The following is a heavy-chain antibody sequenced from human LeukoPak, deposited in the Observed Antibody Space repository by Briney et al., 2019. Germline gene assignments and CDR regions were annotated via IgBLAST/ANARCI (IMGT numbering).Heavy chain of an antibody. J-gene: IGHJ6*04. V-gene: IGHV3-74*01. Sequence: GGSLRLSCASSGFTFSSYWMHWVRQAPGKGLVWVSRSNSDGSSTSYAGSVKGRFTISRDNAKNTLYMHMNSLRAEDTAVYYCARDRTSLGSSGYHLDVRGKGATVTASS. CDR2: SNSDGSST. D-gene: IGHD3-22*01. CDR3: ARDRTSLGSSGYHLDV. CDR1: GFTFSSYW.